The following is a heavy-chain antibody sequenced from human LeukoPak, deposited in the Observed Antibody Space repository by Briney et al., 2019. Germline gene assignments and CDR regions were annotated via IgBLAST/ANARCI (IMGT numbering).Heavy chain of an antibody. V-gene: IGHV4-39*01. Sequence: GSLRLSCAVSGCTFSDYYMSWIRQPPGKGLEWIGSIYYSGNTYYNASLKSQVSISIDTSKNQFSLRLTSVTAADTAVYYCARQTGSGLFILPGGQGTLVTVSS. J-gene: IGHJ4*02. D-gene: IGHD3/OR15-3a*01. CDR2: IYYSGNT. CDR1: GCTFSDYY. CDR3: ARQTGSGLFILP.